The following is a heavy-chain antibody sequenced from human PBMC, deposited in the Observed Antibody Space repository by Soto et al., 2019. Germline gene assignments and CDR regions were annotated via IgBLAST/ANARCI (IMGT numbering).Heavy chain of an antibody. V-gene: IGHV1-18*01. D-gene: IGHD3-22*01. Sequence: GASVKVSCKASGYTFTSYGISWVRQAPGQGLEWMGWISAYNGNTNYAQKLQGRVTMTTDTSTSTAYMELRSLRSDDTAVYYCARGVGGYDSSGYVWFDPWGQGTLVTVSS. CDR2: ISAYNGNT. J-gene: IGHJ5*02. CDR1: GYTFTSYG. CDR3: ARGVGGYDSSGYVWFDP.